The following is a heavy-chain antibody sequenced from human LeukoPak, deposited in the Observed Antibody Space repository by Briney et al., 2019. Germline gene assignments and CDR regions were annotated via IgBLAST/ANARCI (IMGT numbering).Heavy chain of an antibody. D-gene: IGHD3-22*01. CDR2: IYYSGST. CDR1: GGSISSYY. V-gene: IGHV4-59*01. J-gene: IGHJ5*02. Sequence: TSETLSLTCTVSGGSISSYYWSWIRQPPGKGLEWIGYIYYSGSTNYNPSLKSRVTISVDTSKNQFSLKLSSVTAADTAVYYCARDRLDSSGYFWFDPWGQGTLVTVSS. CDR3: ARDRLDSSGYFWFDP.